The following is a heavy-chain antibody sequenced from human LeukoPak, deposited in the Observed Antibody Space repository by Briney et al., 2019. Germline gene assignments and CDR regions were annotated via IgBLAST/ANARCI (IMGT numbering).Heavy chain of an antibody. CDR3: ARYRAPYCSGGSCYSAY. Sequence: ASVKVSCKASGYTFTSYGISWVRQAPGQGLEWMGWISAYNGNTNYAQKLQGRVTMTTDPSTSTAYMELRSLRSDDTAVYYCARYRAPYCSGGSCYSAYWDQGTLVTVSS. D-gene: IGHD2-15*01. V-gene: IGHV1-18*01. J-gene: IGHJ4*02. CDR1: GYTFTSYG. CDR2: ISAYNGNT.